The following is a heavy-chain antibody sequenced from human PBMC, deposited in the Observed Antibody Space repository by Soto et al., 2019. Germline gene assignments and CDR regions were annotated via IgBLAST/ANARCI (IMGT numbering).Heavy chain of an antibody. D-gene: IGHD3-22*01. CDR3: ARDRGYYDSSGYYYHYAFDI. V-gene: IGHV1-69*01. Sequence: QVQLVQSGAEVKKPGSSVKVSCKASGGTFSRYAISWVRQAPGQGLEWMGGIIPDFGTANYAQKFQGRVTITADESTSTAYMGLSSLRSEDTAVYYCARDRGYYDSSGYYYHYAFDIWGQGTMVTVSS. J-gene: IGHJ3*02. CDR2: IIPDFGTA. CDR1: GGTFSRYA.